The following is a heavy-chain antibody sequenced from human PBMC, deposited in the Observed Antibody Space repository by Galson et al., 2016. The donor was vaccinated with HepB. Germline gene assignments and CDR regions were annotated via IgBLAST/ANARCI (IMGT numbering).Heavy chain of an antibody. CDR1: GGPFSGHY. CDR2: INYGEDT. Sequence: ETLSLTCGVQGGPFSGHYWSWIRQSPGKGLEWIGEINYGEDTNYNPSLAGRVAISVDTSKNQLSLRLTSVTAADTAIYYCARGRTERNWITFRAQFDVWAQGTRVTV. CDR3: ARGRTERNWITFRAQFDV. J-gene: IGHJ3*01. D-gene: IGHD1-1*01. V-gene: IGHV4-34*01.